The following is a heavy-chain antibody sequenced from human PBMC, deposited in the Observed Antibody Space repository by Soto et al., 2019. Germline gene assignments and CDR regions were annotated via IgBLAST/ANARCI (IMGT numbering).Heavy chain of an antibody. D-gene: IGHD6-19*01. CDR1: GGSISSSNCY. V-gene: IGHV4-39*01. CDR2: IYYSGST. J-gene: IGHJ4*02. Sequence: PSETLSLTCTVSGGSISSSNCYWGWIRQPPGKGLEWIGSIYYSGSTYYNPSLKSRVTISVDTSNNQFSLKLSSVTAADTAVYFCVSHRNYIVVSGSYFDYWSQGTLVTVSS. CDR3: VSHRNYIVVSGSYFDY.